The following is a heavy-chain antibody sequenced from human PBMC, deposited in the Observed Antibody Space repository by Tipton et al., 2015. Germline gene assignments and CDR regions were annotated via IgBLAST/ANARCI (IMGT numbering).Heavy chain of an antibody. CDR3: AREMVRSRTLDY. D-gene: IGHD2-8*01. CDR1: GFTVSSNY. V-gene: IGHV3-53*01. CDR2: IFSVGTT. J-gene: IGHJ4*02. Sequence: GSLRLSCAASGFTVSSNYMSWVRQAPGKGLEWVSVIFSVGTTHYADSVKGRFTISRDNAKNTLALHMNRLTAEDTAVYYCAREMVRSRTLDYWGQGTLVTVSS.